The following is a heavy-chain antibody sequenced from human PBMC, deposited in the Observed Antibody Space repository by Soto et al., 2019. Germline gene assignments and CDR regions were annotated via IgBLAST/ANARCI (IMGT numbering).Heavy chain of an antibody. CDR1: GFTFSSYG. Sequence: GSLRLSCAASGFTFSSYGMHWVRQAPGKGLEWVAVISYDGSNKYYADSVKGRFTISRDNSKNTLYLQMNSLRAEDTAVYYCAKERGIAAAGEIDYWGQGTLVTVSS. CDR3: AKERGIAAAGEIDY. D-gene: IGHD6-13*01. J-gene: IGHJ4*02. V-gene: IGHV3-30*18. CDR2: ISYDGSNK.